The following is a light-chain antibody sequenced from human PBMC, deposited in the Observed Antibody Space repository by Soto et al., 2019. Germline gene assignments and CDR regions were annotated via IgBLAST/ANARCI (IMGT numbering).Light chain of an antibody. CDR3: AAWDDSLTGYV. CDR2: RNN. CDR1: SSNIGSNY. Sequence: QSVLTQPPSASGTPGQRVTISCSGSSSNIGSNYVYWYQQLPGTAPKLLIYRNNQRPSGVPDRFSGSKSGTSASLAISGRQSEDEFDYYCAAWDDSLTGYVVGTGTKVTDL. J-gene: IGLJ1*01. V-gene: IGLV1-47*01.